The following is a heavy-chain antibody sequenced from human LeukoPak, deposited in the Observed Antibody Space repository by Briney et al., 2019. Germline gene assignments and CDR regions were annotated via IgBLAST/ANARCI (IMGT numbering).Heavy chain of an antibody. CDR2: INSDGSST. CDR1: GVTFSSYW. Sequence: GGSLRLSCAASGVTFSSYWMHWVRQAPGKGLVWVSRINSDGSSTSYADSVKGGFTFSRDNAKNPLYLQTNSSSAEDTVVNYWARVVSEPLWEYYYMDVWGKGTTVTISS. D-gene: IGHD5-18*01. CDR3: ARVVSEPLWEYYYMDV. J-gene: IGHJ6*03. V-gene: IGHV3-74*01.